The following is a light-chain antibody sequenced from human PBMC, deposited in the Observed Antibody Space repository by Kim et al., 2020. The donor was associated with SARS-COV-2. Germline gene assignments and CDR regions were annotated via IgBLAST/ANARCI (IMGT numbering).Light chain of an antibody. J-gene: IGKJ5*01. CDR1: QGVTAGY. Sequence: SPGERATRSCRASQGVTAGYLAWYRQKPGQPPRLLISGTSNRASGIPDRFSGSGSGTDFTLTISRLEPEDFAVYYCQQYGSSSITFGQGTRLEIK. CDR3: QQYGSSSIT. V-gene: IGKV3-20*01. CDR2: GTS.